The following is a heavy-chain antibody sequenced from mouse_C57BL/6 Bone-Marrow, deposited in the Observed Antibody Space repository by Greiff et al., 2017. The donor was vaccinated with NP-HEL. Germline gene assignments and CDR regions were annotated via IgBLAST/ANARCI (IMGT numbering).Heavy chain of an antibody. Sequence: QVQLQQPGAELVMPGASVKLSCKASGYTFTSYWMHWVKQRPGQGLEWIGEIDPSDSYTNYNQKFKGKSTLTVDKSSSTAYMQLSSLTSEDSAVYYCARWGYGSSYSFYCFDYWGQGTTLTVSS. V-gene: IGHV1-69*01. CDR1: GYTFTSYW. J-gene: IGHJ2*01. D-gene: IGHD1-1*01. CDR2: IDPSDSYT. CDR3: ARWGYGSSYSFYCFDY.